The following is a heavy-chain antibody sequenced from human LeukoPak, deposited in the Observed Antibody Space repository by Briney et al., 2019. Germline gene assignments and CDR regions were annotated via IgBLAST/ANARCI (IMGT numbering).Heavy chain of an antibody. CDR3: ANAIVGATREAEGDY. Sequence: GGSLRLSCATSGFTFSSYSMNWVRQAPGKGLEWVSSITSSSSYIYYADSVKGRFTISRDNAKDSLYLQMNSVRAEDTAVYYCANAIVGATREAEGDYWGQGTLVTVSS. V-gene: IGHV3-21*01. CDR1: GFTFSSYS. D-gene: IGHD1-26*01. CDR2: ITSSSSYI. J-gene: IGHJ4*02.